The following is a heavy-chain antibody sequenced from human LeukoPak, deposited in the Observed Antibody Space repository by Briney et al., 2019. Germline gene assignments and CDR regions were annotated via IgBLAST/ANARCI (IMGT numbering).Heavy chain of an antibody. CDR3: ARGPWAWLPTADDY. V-gene: IGHV3-66*01. CDR2: IYSGGST. D-gene: IGHD5-12*01. CDR1: GFTVSSNY. Sequence: GGSLRPSCAASGFTVSSNYMSWVRQAPGKGLEWVSVIYSGGSTYYADSVKGRFAISRDNSKNTLYLQMNSLRAEDTAAYYCARGPWAWLPTADDYWGQGTLVTVSS. J-gene: IGHJ4*02.